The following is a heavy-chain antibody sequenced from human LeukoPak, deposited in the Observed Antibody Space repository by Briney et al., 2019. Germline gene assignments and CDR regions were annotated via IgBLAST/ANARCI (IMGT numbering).Heavy chain of an antibody. D-gene: IGHD6-13*01. V-gene: IGHV3-21*01. CDR3: ARSRDIAAAGPDY. CDR2: ISSSSSYI. CDR1: GFTFSSYS. Sequence: GGSLRLPCAASGFTFSSYSMNWVRQAPGKGLEWVSSISSSSSYIYYADSVKGRFTISRDNAKTSLYLQMNSLRAEDTAVYYCARSRDIAAAGPDYWGQGTLVTVSS. J-gene: IGHJ4*02.